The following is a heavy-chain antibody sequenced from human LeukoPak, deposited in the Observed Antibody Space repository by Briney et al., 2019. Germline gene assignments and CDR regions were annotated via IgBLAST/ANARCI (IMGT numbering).Heavy chain of an antibody. Sequence: ASVKVSCKASGYTFTTYYMYWVRQAPGQGLEWMGIINPSGGSTSYAQKFQGRVTMTRDTSTSTVYMELSSLRSEDTAVYYCARDEVVGAYCSVYWGQGTLVTVSS. V-gene: IGHV1-46*01. J-gene: IGHJ4*02. D-gene: IGHD2-21*01. CDR3: ARDEVVGAYCSVY. CDR2: INPSGGST. CDR1: GYTFTTYY.